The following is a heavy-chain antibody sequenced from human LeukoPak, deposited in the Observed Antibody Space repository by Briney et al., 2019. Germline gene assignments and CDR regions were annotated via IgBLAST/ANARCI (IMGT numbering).Heavy chain of an antibody. CDR1: GGTSSSYA. Sequence: ASVKVSCMPSGGTSSSYAISWVRQAPGQGLEWMGRIIPILGIANYAQKFQGRVTITADKSTSTAYMELSSLRSEDTAVYYCASFRGLYSSSSLDYWGQGTLVTVSS. CDR3: ASFRGLYSSSSLDY. V-gene: IGHV1-69*04. CDR2: IIPILGIA. J-gene: IGHJ4*02. D-gene: IGHD6-6*01.